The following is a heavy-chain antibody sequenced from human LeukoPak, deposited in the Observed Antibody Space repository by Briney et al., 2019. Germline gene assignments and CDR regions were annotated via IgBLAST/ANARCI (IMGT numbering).Heavy chain of an antibody. Sequence: GGSLRLSCAASGFTFSSYSMTWVRQAPGKGLEWVSSISSSSSYIYYADSVKGRFTISRDNAKNSLYLQMNSLRAEDTAVYYCARDLGLVITAFDYWGQGTLVTVSS. CDR2: ISSSSSYI. V-gene: IGHV3-21*01. CDR3: ARDLGLVITAFDY. CDR1: GFTFSSYS. D-gene: IGHD3/OR15-3a*01. J-gene: IGHJ4*02.